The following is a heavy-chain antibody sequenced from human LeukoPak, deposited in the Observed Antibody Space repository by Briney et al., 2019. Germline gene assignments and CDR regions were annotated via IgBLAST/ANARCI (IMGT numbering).Heavy chain of an antibody. CDR2: IIPIFGTA. CDR1: GGTFSSYA. J-gene: IGHJ4*02. V-gene: IGHV1-69*13. D-gene: IGHD2-2*01. Sequence: ASVTVSCKASGGTFSSYAISWVRQAPGQGLEWMGGIIPIFGTANYAQKFQGRVTITADESTSTAYMELSSLRSEDTAVYYCARDPVGVVPAATYFDYWGQGTLVTVSS. CDR3: ARDPVGVVPAATYFDY.